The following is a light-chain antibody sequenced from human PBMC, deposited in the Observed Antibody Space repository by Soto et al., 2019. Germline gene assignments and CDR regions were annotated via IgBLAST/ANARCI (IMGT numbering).Light chain of an antibody. CDR3: QQYGSSPWT. CDR2: GAS. V-gene: IGKV3-20*01. Sequence: EIVLTQSPGTLALSPGERATLSCRASQSVSSSYLAWYQQKPGQAPRPLIYGASSRAIGIPDRFSGSGSGTDFTLTISRLEPEYFAVYSSQQYGSSPWTSGQGTKV. J-gene: IGKJ1*01. CDR1: QSVSSSY.